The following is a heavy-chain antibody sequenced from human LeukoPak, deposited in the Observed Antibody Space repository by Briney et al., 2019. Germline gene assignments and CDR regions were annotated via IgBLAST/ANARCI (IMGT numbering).Heavy chain of an antibody. V-gene: IGHV4-31*03. Sequence: SETLSLTCTVSGGSISSGGYYWSWIRQHPGKGLEWIGYIYYSGSTYYNPSLKSRVTTSVDTSKNQFSLKLSSVTAADTAVYYCAREKHCSSTSCYYYFDYWGQGTLVTVSS. CDR3: AREKHCSSTSCYYYFDY. CDR2: IYYSGST. D-gene: IGHD2-2*01. J-gene: IGHJ4*02. CDR1: GGSISSGGYY.